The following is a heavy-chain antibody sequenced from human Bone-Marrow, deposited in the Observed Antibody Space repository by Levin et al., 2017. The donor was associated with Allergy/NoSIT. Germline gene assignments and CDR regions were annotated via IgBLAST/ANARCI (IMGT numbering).Heavy chain of an antibody. CDR1: GYTFTSYG. V-gene: IGHV1-18*01. CDR2: ISAYNGNT. CDR3: ARERCNWFDP. Sequence: GESLKISCKASGYTFTSYGISWVRQAPGQGLEWMGWISAYNGNTNYAQKLQGRVTMTTDTSTSTAYMELRSLRSDDTAVYYCARERCNWFDPWGQGTLVTVSS. D-gene: IGHD2-8*01. J-gene: IGHJ5*02.